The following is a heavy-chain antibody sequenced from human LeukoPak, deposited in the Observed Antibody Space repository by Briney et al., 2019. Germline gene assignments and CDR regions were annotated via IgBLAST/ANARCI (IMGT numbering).Heavy chain of an antibody. Sequence: SETLSLTCAVYGGSFSGYYWSWIRQPPGKGLEWIGEINHSGSTNYNPSLKSRVTISVDTSKNQFSLKLSSVTAADTAVYYCARAPYYYGMDVWGKETTVTVSS. V-gene: IGHV4-34*01. CDR1: GGSFSGYY. CDR3: ARAPYYYGMDV. CDR2: INHSGST. J-gene: IGHJ6*04.